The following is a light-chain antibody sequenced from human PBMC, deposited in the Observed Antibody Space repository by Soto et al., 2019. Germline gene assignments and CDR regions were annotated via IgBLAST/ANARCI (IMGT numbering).Light chain of an antibody. J-gene: IGKJ2*01. CDR1: QSVSSSY. V-gene: IGKV3-20*01. CDR3: QQYGNLPYT. CDR2: DAS. Sequence: EIVLTQSPGTLSLSPGERATLSCRASQSVSSSYLAWYQQKPGQAPRLLIYDASSRATGIPDRFSGGGYGTDFTLTISRLEPADFAVYYCQQYGNLPYTFGQGTRLEIK.